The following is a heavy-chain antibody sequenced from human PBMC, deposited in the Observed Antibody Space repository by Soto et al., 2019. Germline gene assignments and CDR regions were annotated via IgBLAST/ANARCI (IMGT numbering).Heavy chain of an antibody. CDR2: VHYSGST. CDR1: GGCIWSKIYY. CDR3: ARQHYYDSSGYYTWN. J-gene: IGHJ4*02. D-gene: IGHD3-22*01. Sequence: WGTPSLTCSVPGGCIWSKIYYCGGICHPPGKGLEWIATVHYSGSTYYTPSLKNRVTISADTSNNQFSLRLNSVTAADTAVYYCARQHYYDSSGYYTWNWGQGTLVT. V-gene: IGHV4-39*01.